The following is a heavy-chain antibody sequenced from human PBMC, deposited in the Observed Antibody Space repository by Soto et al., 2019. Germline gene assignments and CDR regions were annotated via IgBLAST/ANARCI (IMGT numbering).Heavy chain of an antibody. Sequence: GGSLRLSCAASGFTFSSYAMHGVRQAPGKGLEWVRVRSYDGRNKYYAHSVKGRFTISRDNSKNTLYLQMNSLRAEDTAVYYCARHISCGGDCSQYGMDVWGQGTTVTVSS. CDR3: ARHISCGGDCSQYGMDV. D-gene: IGHD2-21*02. V-gene: IGHV3-30-3*01. J-gene: IGHJ6*02. CDR1: GFTFSSYA. CDR2: RSYDGRNK.